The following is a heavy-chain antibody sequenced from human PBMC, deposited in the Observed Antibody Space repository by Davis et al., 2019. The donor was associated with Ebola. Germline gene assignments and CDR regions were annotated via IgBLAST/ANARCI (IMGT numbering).Heavy chain of an antibody. CDR3: ARDGEAFDSRGSYEVPFDY. CDR1: GFTFSSYG. D-gene: IGHD3-22*01. CDR2: ISESSSYR. Sequence: GESLKISCVASGFTFSSYGMNWVRQAPGKGLEWVSSISESSSYRNYADSVKGRFTISRDNAKNSLYLQINSLRAEDTAVYYCARDGEAFDSRGSYEVPFDYWGQGTLVTVSS. J-gene: IGHJ4*02. V-gene: IGHV3-21*01.